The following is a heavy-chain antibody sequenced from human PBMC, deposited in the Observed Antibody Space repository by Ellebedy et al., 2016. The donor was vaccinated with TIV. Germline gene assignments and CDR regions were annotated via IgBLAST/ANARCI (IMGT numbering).Heavy chain of an antibody. Sequence: GESLKISCAASGFTFSSYAMSWVRQAPGKGLEWVSAISGSGGSTYYADSVKGRFTISSDNAKSTLFLEMNSLRGDDTGVYFCARDVSWNFGDNWGQGTLVTVSS. CDR3: ARDVSWNFGDN. CDR1: GFTFSSYA. CDR2: ISGSGGST. D-gene: IGHD4-17*01. J-gene: IGHJ4*02. V-gene: IGHV3-23*01.